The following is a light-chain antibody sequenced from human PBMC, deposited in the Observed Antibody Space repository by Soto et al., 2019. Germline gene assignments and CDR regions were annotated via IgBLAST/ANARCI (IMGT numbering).Light chain of an antibody. CDR2: GAS. CDR1: QSVSSGY. CDR3: QQYGSSPRT. J-gene: IGKJ1*01. Sequence: EIVLTQSPGTLSLSPVESATLSCRASQSVSSGYLAWYQHKPGQAPRILIFGASIRSAGIPDRFTGSGSGADFTLTISRLEPEDVAVYYCQQYGSSPRTFGQGTKVDIK. V-gene: IGKV3-20*01.